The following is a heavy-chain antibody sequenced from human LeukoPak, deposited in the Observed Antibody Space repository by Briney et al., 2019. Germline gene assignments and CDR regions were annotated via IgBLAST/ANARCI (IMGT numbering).Heavy chain of an antibody. Sequence: ASVKVSCKASGYTFTDYYIHWVRQAPGQGLEWMGRINPNSGGTSYAQKFQGRVTMTRDTSISTAYMELSRLRSDDTAVYYCARPFYYQSSALQWGQGTLVTVSS. J-gene: IGHJ4*02. CDR3: ARPFYYQSSALQ. D-gene: IGHD3-22*01. V-gene: IGHV1-2*06. CDR2: INPNSGGT. CDR1: GYTFTDYY.